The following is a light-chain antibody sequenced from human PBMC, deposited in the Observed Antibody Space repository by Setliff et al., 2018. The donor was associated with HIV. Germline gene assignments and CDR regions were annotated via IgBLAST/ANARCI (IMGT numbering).Light chain of an antibody. Sequence: EIVLTQSPGTLSLSPGERATLPCRASQSVSSSCLAWYQQKPGQAPRLLIYGASSRATGIPDRFTGSGSGTDFTLSISRLEPEDFAVYYCQQYGSSPITFGQGTR. CDR1: QSVSSSC. CDR3: QQYGSSPIT. J-gene: IGKJ5*01. CDR2: GAS. V-gene: IGKV3-20*01.